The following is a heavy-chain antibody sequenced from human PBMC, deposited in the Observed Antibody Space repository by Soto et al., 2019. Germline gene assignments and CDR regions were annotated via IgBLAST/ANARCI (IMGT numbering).Heavy chain of an antibody. CDR3: ARSTIAVAATGDY. J-gene: IGHJ4*02. V-gene: IGHV1-18*01. D-gene: IGHD6-19*01. CDR2: ISAYNGNT. CDR1: GYTFTSYG. Sequence: QVQLVQSGAEVKKPGASVKVSCKASGYTFTSYGISWVRQAPGQGLEWMGWISAYNGNTNYAQKLQGRVTMTTDTSPSTAYRELRSLRSDATAVYYCARSTIAVAATGDYWGQGTLVTVSS.